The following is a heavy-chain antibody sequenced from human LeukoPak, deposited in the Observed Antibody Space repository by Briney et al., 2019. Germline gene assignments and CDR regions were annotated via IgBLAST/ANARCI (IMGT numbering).Heavy chain of an antibody. CDR1: GYSFTSYW. CDR3: ARHKLIAVAGTAVTAYFDY. J-gene: IGHJ4*02. D-gene: IGHD6-19*01. V-gene: IGHV5-51*01. CDR2: IYPGDSDT. Sequence: GESLKISCKGSGYSFTSYWIGWVRQMPGKGLAWMGIIYPGDSDTRYSPSFQGQVTISADKSISTAYLQWSSLKASDTAMYYCARHKLIAVAGTAVTAYFDYWGQGTLVTVSS.